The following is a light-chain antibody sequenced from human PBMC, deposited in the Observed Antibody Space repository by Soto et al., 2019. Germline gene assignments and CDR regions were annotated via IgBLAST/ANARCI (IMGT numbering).Light chain of an antibody. CDR3: LSKASTISDV. CDR2: EVS. V-gene: IGLV2-14*01. J-gene: IGLJ1*01. CDR1: TSDVGGYNY. Sequence: QSVLTQPASVSGSPGQSIASSCPGATSDVGGYNYVSWYQQHPGKVPKLLIHEVSNRPSGVSNRFSGSKSGNTASLIISRLQAEDEAEYYCLSKASTISDVVGTGTKVTVL.